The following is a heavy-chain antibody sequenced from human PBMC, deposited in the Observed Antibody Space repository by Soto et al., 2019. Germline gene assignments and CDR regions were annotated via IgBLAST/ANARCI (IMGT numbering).Heavy chain of an antibody. CDR2: IYYSGNT. CDR3: ARQLGLWQPLDY. J-gene: IGHJ4*02. V-gene: IGHV4-59*01. CDR1: GGSMRDYY. Sequence: SETLSLTCSVSGGSMRDYYWSWIRQSPGKGPEWIGYIYYSGNTNYNPSLKSRITISVDMPKSLFSLKLNSVTAADTAVYYCARQLGLWQPLDYWGRGTLVTVSS. D-gene: IGHD1-1*01.